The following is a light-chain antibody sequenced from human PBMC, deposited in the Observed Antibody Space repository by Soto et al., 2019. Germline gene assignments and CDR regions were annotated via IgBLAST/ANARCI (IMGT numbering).Light chain of an antibody. Sequence: ATQMTQSPSSLSASVGDRVTIACRASQGISTELGWYQQKAGEAPKLLIYAASTLQSVVPPRFSGSGSCTDFTLTISSLQPEDFATYYCLQDYDYPRTFGQGTKVEMK. J-gene: IGKJ1*01. CDR2: AAS. CDR1: QGISTE. CDR3: LQDYDYPRT. V-gene: IGKV1-6*01.